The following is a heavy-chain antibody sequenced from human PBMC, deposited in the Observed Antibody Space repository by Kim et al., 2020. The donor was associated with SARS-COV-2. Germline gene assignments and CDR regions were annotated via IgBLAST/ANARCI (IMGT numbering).Heavy chain of an antibody. CDR3: ARVTRDYGDGVLGYFDY. D-gene: IGHD4-17*01. CDR2: INSDGSST. J-gene: IGHJ4*02. CDR1: GFTFSSYW. Sequence: GGSLRLSCAASGFTFSSYWMHWVRQAPGKGLVWVSRINSDGSSTSYADSVKGRFTISRDNAKNTLYLQMNSLRAEDTAVYYCARVTRDYGDGVLGYFDYWGQGTLVTVSS. V-gene: IGHV3-74*01.